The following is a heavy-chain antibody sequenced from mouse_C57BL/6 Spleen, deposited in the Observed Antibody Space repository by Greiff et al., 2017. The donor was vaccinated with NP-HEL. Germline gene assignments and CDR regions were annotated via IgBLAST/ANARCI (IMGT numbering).Heavy chain of an antibody. CDR2: INPNNGGT. J-gene: IGHJ2*01. Sequence: VQLQQSGPELVKPGASVKISCKASGYTFTDYYMNWVKQSHGKSLEWIGDINPNNGGTSYNQKFKGKATLTVDKSSSTAYMELRSLTSEDSAVYYCARLGSSYPFDYWGQGTTLTVSS. CDR3: ARLGSSYPFDY. D-gene: IGHD1-1*01. CDR1: GYTFTDYY. V-gene: IGHV1-26*01.